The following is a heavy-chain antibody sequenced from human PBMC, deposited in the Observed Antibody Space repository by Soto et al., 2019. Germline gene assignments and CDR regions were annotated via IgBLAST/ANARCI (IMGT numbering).Heavy chain of an antibody. CDR2: INHSGST. V-gene: IGHV4-34*01. D-gene: IGHD2-2*01. J-gene: IGHJ6*03. CDR3: ARACRGGDIVVVPAAMQNYYYYYMDV. CDR1: GGSFSGYY. Sequence: TSETLSLTCAVYGGSFSGYYWSWIRQPPGKGLEWIGEINHSGSTNYNPSLKSRVTISVDTSKNQFSLKLSSVTAADTAVYYCARACRGGDIVVVPAAMQNYYYYYMDVWGKGTTVTVSS.